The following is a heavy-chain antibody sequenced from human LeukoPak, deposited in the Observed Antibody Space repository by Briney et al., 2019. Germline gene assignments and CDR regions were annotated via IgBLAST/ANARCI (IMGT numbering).Heavy chain of an antibody. J-gene: IGHJ4*02. V-gene: IGHV1-24*01. D-gene: IGHD6-19*01. CDR3: ATGIHVYSSGWTHFDY. CDR1: GYTLTELS. CDR2: FDPEDGET. Sequence: ASVKVSCKVSGYTLTELSMHWVRQAPGKGLEWMGGFDPEDGETIYAQKFQGRVTMTEDTSTDTAYMELSNLRSEDTAVYYCATGIHVYSSGWTHFDYWGQGTLVTVSS.